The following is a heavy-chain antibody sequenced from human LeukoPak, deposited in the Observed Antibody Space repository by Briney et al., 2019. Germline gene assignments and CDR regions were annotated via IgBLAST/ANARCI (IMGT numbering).Heavy chain of an antibody. J-gene: IGHJ4*02. V-gene: IGHV4-39*01. D-gene: IGHD3-22*01. CDR3: ASDSSGYYDLDY. Sequence: SETLSLTCTVSGGSISSSSYYSGWIRQPPGKGLEWIGSIYYSGSTYYNPSLKSRVTISVDTSKNQFSLKLSSVTAADTAVYYCASDSSGYYDLDYWGQGTLVTVSS. CDR2: IYYSGST. CDR1: GGSISSSSYY.